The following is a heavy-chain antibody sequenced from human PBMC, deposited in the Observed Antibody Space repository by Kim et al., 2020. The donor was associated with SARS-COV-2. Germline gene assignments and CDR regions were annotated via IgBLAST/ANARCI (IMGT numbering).Heavy chain of an antibody. CDR3: ARDGYYYDSSPENAFDI. Sequence: VKGRFTISRDNSKNTLYLQMNSLRAEDTAVYYCARDGYYYDSSPENAFDIWGQGTMVTVSS. D-gene: IGHD3-22*01. J-gene: IGHJ3*02. V-gene: IGHV3-30*07.